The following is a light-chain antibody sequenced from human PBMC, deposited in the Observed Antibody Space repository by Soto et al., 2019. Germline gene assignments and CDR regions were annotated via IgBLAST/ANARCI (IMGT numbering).Light chain of an antibody. Sequence: DIQMTQSPSSVSASVGDRVTISCQASQGISRSLAWYQQKPGKAPKLLIYAASSLQSGVPSRFSGSGSGTEFTLTISSLQPDDFATYYCQQYNSYSFRQGTKVDIK. CDR1: QGISRS. CDR3: QQYNSYS. CDR2: AAS. J-gene: IGKJ1*01. V-gene: IGKV1D-16*01.